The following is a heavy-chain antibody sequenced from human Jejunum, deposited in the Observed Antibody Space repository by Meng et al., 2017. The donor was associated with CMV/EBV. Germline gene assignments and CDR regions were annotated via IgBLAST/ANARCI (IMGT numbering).Heavy chain of an antibody. J-gene: IGHJ5*02. D-gene: IGHD6-19*01. Sequence: QVQLVHAGAEVKNPGAAVGVSCKASGYFFTDHYMHWVRQAPGQGPEWMGWINPSSGDTRYAQKFQGRVAMTRDTSISTAYMELSTLTSDATAVYYCAHQAVAGTRGWFDPWGQGTLVTVSS. CDR1: GYFFTDHY. V-gene: IGHV1-2*02. CDR2: INPSSGDT. CDR3: AHQAVAGTRGWFDP.